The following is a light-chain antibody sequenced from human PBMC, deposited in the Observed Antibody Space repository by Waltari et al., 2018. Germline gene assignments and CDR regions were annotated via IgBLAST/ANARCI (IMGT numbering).Light chain of an antibody. CDR1: RGHSSNI. J-gene: IGLJ3*02. V-gene: IGLV4-69*01. CDR2: VNSDGSD. CDR3: QTGGHGTWV. Sequence: QLVLTQSPSASASLGAPVKLTCTLSRGHSSNIVPWHHPQPEKGPRYLMKVNSDGSDSKGDEIPDRFSGSSSGAERYLTISSLQSEDEADYYCQTGGHGTWVFGGGTKLTVL.